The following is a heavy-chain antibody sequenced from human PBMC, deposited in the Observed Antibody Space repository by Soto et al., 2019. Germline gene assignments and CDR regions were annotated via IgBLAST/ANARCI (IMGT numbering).Heavy chain of an antibody. CDR3: ARALMSVGETIYENYFDY. D-gene: IGHD3-3*01. V-gene: IGHV1-69*13. Sequence: GASVKVSCKASGATFSNFVISWVRQAPGQGLEWMGGNIPIFGTANYAQKFQGRVTIIADESTGTTYMELTSLTSEDTTVYYRARALMSVGETIYENYFDYWGKGTL. CDR2: NIPIFGTA. J-gene: IGHJ4*02. CDR1: GATFSNFV.